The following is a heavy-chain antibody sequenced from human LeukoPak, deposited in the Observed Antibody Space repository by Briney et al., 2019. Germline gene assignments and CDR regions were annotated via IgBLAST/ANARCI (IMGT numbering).Heavy chain of an antibody. CDR3: ARWKREWLLRYFDY. CDR2: ISSSSSYI. CDR1: GFTFSSYA. V-gene: IGHV3-21*01. J-gene: IGHJ4*02. Sequence: GGSLRLSCAASGFTFSSYAMNWVRQTPGKGLEWVSSISSSSSYIYYADSLKGRFTISRDNAKNSLYLQMNSLRAEDTAVYYCARWKREWLLRYFDYWGQGTLVTVSS. D-gene: IGHD3-3*01.